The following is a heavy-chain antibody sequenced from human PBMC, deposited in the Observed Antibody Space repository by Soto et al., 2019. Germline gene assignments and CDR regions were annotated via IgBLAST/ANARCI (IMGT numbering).Heavy chain of an antibody. J-gene: IGHJ4*02. V-gene: IGHV4-59*08. Sequence: SETLSLTCTVSGGSISSNYWSWIRQPPGQGLEWIGYIYFSGSANYNPSLKSRVTISVDTSKNQFSLKLSSVTAADTAVYYCARRYSGYGDYWGQGTLVTVSS. CDR2: IYFSGSA. CDR3: ARRYSGYGDY. D-gene: IGHD5-12*01. CDR1: GGSISSNY.